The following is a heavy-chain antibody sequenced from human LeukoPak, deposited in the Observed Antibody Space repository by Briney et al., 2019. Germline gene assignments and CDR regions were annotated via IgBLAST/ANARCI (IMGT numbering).Heavy chain of an antibody. CDR3: ARGRPYYDFWSGYYSPKGNWFDP. CDR1: GFTFSSYW. V-gene: IGHV3-74*01. CDR2: INTDGSST. Sequence: GGSLRLSCAASGFTFSSYWMHWVRQAPGKGLVWVSHINTDGSSTSYADSVKGRFTISRDNAKNTLYLQMNSLRAEDTAVYYCARGRPYYDFWSGYYSPKGNWFDPWGQGTLVTVSS. D-gene: IGHD3-3*01. J-gene: IGHJ5*02.